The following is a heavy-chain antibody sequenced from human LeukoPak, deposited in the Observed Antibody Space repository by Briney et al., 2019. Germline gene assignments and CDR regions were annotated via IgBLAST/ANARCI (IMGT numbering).Heavy chain of an antibody. V-gene: IGHV3-33*01. D-gene: IGHD5-12*01. Sequence: GRSLRLSCAASGFTFSSYGMHWVRQAPGKGLEWVAVIWYDGSNKYYADSVKGRLTISRDNSKNTLYLHMNSLRAEDTAVYYCARDWLSAGGYTSGYWGQGTLVTVSS. CDR1: GFTFSSYG. CDR3: ARDWLSAGGYTSGY. J-gene: IGHJ4*02. CDR2: IWYDGSNK.